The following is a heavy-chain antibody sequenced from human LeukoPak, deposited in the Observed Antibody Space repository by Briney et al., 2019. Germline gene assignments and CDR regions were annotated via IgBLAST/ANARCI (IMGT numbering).Heavy chain of an antibody. Sequence: GGSLRLSCVVSGYTFSTYAMHWVRQAPGKGLEWVAGISYDGTNKYYADSVKGRFTVSRDISKNTLYLKMNSLAAEDTAVYYSTRDYGTLGADERLDYWGQGTLVTVSS. V-gene: IGHV3-30-3*01. CDR1: GYTFSTYA. J-gene: IGHJ4*02. CDR3: TRDYGTLGADERLDY. CDR2: ISYDGTNK. D-gene: IGHD1-26*01.